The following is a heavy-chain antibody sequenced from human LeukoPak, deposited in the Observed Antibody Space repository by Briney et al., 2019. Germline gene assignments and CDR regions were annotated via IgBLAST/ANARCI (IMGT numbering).Heavy chain of an antibody. CDR1: GFTISSYG. CDR2: ISYDGSNK. J-gene: IGHJ4*02. D-gene: IGHD6-19*01. CDR3: AKEWGSGWSSFDY. V-gene: IGHV3-30*18. Sequence: GRSLRLSCAASGFTISSYGMHWVRQAPGKGLEWVAVISYDGSNKYYADSVKGRFTISRDNSKNTLYLQMNSLRAEDTAVYYCAKEWGSGWSSFDYWGQGTLVTVSS.